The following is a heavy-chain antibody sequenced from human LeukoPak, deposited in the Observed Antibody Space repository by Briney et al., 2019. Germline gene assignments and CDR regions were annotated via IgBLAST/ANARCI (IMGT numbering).Heavy chain of an antibody. CDR3: AKDIAAAGLNWFDP. J-gene: IGHJ5*02. CDR2: IWYDGSNK. V-gene: IGHV3-30*07. CDR1: GFTFSSYA. Sequence: GGSLRLSCAASGFTFSSYAMHWVRQAPGKGLEWVAVIWYDGSNKYYADSVKGRFTISRDNSKNTLYLQMNSLRAEDTAVYYCAKDIAAAGLNWFDPWGQGTLVTVSS. D-gene: IGHD6-13*01.